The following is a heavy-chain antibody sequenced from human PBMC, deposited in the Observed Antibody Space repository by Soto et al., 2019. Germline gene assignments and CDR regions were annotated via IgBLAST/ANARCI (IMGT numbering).Heavy chain of an antibody. V-gene: IGHV3-74*01. Sequence: PGGSLRLSCAASGFTFSNYWMHWVRQVPGKGLVWVSHIQNDGTTTASAGSVKGRFTISRDNAKNTLYLQMNNLGAEDTAVYYCARGPRYYYGSGSYSGYYGMDVWGQGTTVTVSS. J-gene: IGHJ6*02. CDR2: IQNDGTTT. D-gene: IGHD3-10*01. CDR3: ARGPRYYYGSGSYSGYYGMDV. CDR1: GFTFSNYW.